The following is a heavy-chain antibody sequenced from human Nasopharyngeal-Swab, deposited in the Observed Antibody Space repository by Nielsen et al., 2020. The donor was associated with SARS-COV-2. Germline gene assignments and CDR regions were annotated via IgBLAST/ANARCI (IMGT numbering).Heavy chain of an antibody. CDR2: IYYSGST. CDR1: GGSISSSSYY. Sequence: SETLSLTCTVSGGSISSSSYYWGWIRQPPGKGLEWIGSIYYSGSTYYNPSLKSRVTISVDTSKNQFSLKLSSVTAADTAVYYCARQISNGVPWFGVMDAFDIWGQGTMVTVSS. V-gene: IGHV4-39*01. J-gene: IGHJ3*02. D-gene: IGHD3-10*01. CDR3: ARQISNGVPWFGVMDAFDI.